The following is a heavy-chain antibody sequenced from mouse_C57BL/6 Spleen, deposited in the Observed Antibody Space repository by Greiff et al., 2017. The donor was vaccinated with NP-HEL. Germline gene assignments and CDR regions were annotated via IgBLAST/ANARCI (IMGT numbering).Heavy chain of an antibody. D-gene: IGHD3-3*01. Sequence: QVQLQQPGAELVRPGTSVKLSCKASGYTFTSYWMHWVKQRPGQGLEWIGVIDPSDSYTNYNQKFKGKATLTVDTSSSTAYMKLSSLTSEDSAVYYFARKDGGSPRGAWFAYWGQGTLVTVSA. V-gene: IGHV1-59*01. CDR1: GYTFTSYW. CDR3: ARKDGGSPRGAWFAY. CDR2: IDPSDSYT. J-gene: IGHJ3*01.